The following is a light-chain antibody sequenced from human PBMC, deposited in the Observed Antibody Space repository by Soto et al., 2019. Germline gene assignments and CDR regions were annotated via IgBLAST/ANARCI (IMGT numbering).Light chain of an antibody. CDR1: ESIKSN. J-gene: IGKJ2*01. V-gene: IGKV3-15*01. Sequence: IVMTQSPATLSVSPGERATLSCRASESIKSNLAWYQQRPGQPPRRLIYGASTRAAGVPTRFSGSGSGTEFTLTISSLQSEDCAVYYCQHYNNWPPYAFGQGTKLEIK. CDR3: QHYNNWPPYA. CDR2: GAS.